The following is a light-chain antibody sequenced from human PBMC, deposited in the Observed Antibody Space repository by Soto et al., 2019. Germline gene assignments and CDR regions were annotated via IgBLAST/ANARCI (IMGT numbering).Light chain of an antibody. CDR3: QQFYSFPHS. V-gene: IGKV1-39*01. CDR2: GAS. J-gene: IGKJ2*01. Sequence: DIQMTQSPSSLSASVGDGVTITCRASHSISNYLNWYQQKPGKVPEVLIYGASSLQGGVPARFTGSGYGTVFTHTISILQPEDSASCYCQQFYSFPHSFGQGT. CDR1: HSISNY.